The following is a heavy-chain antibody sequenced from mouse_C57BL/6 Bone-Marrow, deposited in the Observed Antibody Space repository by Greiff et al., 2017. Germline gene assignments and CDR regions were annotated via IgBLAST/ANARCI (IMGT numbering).Heavy chain of an antibody. CDR3: ARERNSLLTTVVAPYYFDY. CDR1: GFTFSSYA. CDR2: ISDGGSYT. V-gene: IGHV5-4*01. Sequence: EVKLVESGGGLVKPGGSLKLSCAASGFTFSSYAMSWVRQTPEKRLEWVATISDGGSYTYYPDNVKGRFTISRDNAKNNLYLQMSHLKSEDTAMYYFARERNSLLTTVVAPYYFDYWGQGTTLTVSS. J-gene: IGHJ2*01. D-gene: IGHD1-1*01.